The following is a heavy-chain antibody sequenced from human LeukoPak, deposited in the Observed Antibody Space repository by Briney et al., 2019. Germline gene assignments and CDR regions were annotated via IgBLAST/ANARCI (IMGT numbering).Heavy chain of an antibody. J-gene: IGHJ6*02. V-gene: IGHV4-61*02. D-gene: IGHD6-6*01. CDR3: ASDSGWQLAQSGTYYYYGMDV. CDR1: GGSISSGSYY. CDR2: IYTSGST. Sequence: PSQTLSLTCTVSGGSISSGSYYWSWIRQPAGKGLEWIGRIYTSGSTNYNPSLKSRVTISVDTSKNQFSLKLSSVTAADTAVYYCASDSGWQLAQSGTYYYYGMDVWGQGTTVTVSS.